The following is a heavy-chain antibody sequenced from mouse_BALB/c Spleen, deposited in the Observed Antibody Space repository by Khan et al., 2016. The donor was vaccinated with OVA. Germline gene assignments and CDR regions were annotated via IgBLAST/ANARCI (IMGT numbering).Heavy chain of an antibody. CDR3: TRAYHYGSGSWFAY. CDR1: GYPLTSYW. CDR2: IDPSDSYT. Sequence: VQLQQPGAELVKPGASVKLSCKASGYPLTSYWLHWVKQRPGQGLEWIGAIDPSDSYTNYNQKFKGKATLTVDKSSSTTYMQLSSRTSEDHAVYYCTRAYHYGSGSWFAYWGQGTLVTVSA. V-gene: IGHV1-69*02. J-gene: IGHJ3*01. D-gene: IGHD1-1*01.